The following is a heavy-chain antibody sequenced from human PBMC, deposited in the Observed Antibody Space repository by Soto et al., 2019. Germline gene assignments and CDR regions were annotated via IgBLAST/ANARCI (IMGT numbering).Heavy chain of an antibody. J-gene: IGHJ2*01. CDR1: GFTFSTYW. D-gene: IGHD1-1*01. CDR3: ARGGWVRYFDL. CDR2: IKQDGSER. Sequence: EVQLVESGGGLVRPGGSLRLSCAASGFTFSTYWVNWVRQAPGKGLQWVANIKQDGSERYYVDSVGGRSTIARDNAKNSMYMQMNSLRAEDTAVYYCARGGWVRYFDLWGRGTLVTVSS. V-gene: IGHV3-7*05.